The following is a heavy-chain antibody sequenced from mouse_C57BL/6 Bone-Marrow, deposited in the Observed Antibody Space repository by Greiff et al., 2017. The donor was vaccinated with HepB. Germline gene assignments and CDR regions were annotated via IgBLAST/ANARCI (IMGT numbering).Heavy chain of an antibody. V-gene: IGHV1-82*01. CDR2: IYPGDGDT. J-gene: IGHJ2*01. CDR3: GASSGYPFDY. CDR1: GYAFSSSW. Sequence: VQLVESGPELVKPGASVKISCKASGYAFSSSWMNWVKQRPGKGLEWIGRIYPGDGDTNYNGKFKGKATLTADKSSSTAYMQISSLTSEDSAVYFCGASSGYPFDYWGQGTTLTVSS. D-gene: IGHD3-2*02.